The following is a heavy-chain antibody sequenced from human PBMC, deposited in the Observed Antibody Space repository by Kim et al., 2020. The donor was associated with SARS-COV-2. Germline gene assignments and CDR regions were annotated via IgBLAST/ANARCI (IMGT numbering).Heavy chain of an antibody. V-gene: IGHV1-3*01. D-gene: IGHD2-8*01. J-gene: IGHJ5*02. CDR2: INAGNGNT. Sequence: ASVKVSCKASGYTFTNYIMHWVRQAPGQRLEWMGWINAGNGNTKYSQKFQDRVTITRDTSANTAYMELSSLKSEDTAVYYCARGLIGSRIQSLAKWFDPWGQGTLVTVSS. CDR3: ARGLIGSRIQSLAKWFDP. CDR1: GYTFTNYI.